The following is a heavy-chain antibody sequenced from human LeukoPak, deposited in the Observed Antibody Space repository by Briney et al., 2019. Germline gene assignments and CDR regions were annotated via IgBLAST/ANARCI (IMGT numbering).Heavy chain of an antibody. Sequence: GGSLRLSCAASGFTFSSYAMSWVRQAPGKGLEWVSAISGSGGSTYYADSVKGRFTISRDNSKNTLYLQMNSLRAEDTAVYYCAKRAEVGYCSSTSCYGEYYFDYWGQGTLVTVSS. J-gene: IGHJ4*02. D-gene: IGHD2-2*01. CDR2: ISGSGGST. V-gene: IGHV3-23*01. CDR3: AKRAEVGYCSSTSCYGEYYFDY. CDR1: GFTFSSYA.